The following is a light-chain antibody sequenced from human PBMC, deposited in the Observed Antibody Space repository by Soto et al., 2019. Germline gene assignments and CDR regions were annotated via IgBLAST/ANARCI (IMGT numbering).Light chain of an antibody. CDR1: QDISTY. V-gene: IGKV1-27*01. Sequence: DIQMTQAPSSLSASVGDRVTITCRARQDISTYLAWYQQKPGKVPKLLISAAYTLQSGVPPRFSGSGSGTDFTLTISSLQPEDVATYYCQKYDNAPRTVGGGTKVEIK. CDR3: QKYDNAPRT. J-gene: IGKJ4*02. CDR2: AAY.